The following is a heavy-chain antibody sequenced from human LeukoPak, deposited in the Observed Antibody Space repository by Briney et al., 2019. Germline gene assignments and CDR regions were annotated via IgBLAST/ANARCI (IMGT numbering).Heavy chain of an antibody. V-gene: IGHV1-2*02. J-gene: IGHJ4*02. D-gene: IGHD2-2*01. CDR3: ATDIVVVPAARDY. Sequence: ASVKVSCKASGYTFTGYYMHWVRQAPGQGLEWMGWINPNSGGTNYAQKFQGRVTMTRDTSISTAYMELSRLRSDDTAVYYCATDIVVVPAARDYWGQGTLVTVSS. CDR2: INPNSGGT. CDR1: GYTFTGYY.